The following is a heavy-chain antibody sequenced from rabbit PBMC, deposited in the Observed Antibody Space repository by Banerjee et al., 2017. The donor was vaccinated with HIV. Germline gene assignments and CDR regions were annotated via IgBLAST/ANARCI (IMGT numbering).Heavy chain of an antibody. D-gene: IGHD2-1*01. Sequence: QSLEESGGDLVKPGASLTLTCTASGFTISSSYYMCWVRQAPGKGLEWIACIYTSGGSTYYASWAKGRFTISKTSSTTVTLQMTSLTAADTATYFCARNYDDYSGYWAFDPWGQGTLVTVS. J-gene: IGHJ2*01. V-gene: IGHV1S40*01. CDR3: ARNYDDYSGYWAFDP. CDR2: IYTSGGST. CDR1: GFTISSSYY.